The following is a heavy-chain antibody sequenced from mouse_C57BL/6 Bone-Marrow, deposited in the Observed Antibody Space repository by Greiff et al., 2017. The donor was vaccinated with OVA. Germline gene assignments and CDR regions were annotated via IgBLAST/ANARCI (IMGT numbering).Heavy chain of an antibody. CDR3: ARSHLWRDY. Sequence: QVQLQQPGAELVMPGASVKLSCKASGYTFTSYWMHWVKQRPGQGLEWIGEIDPSDSYTNYNQKLKGKSTLTVDKSSSTVYMQRSSLTSEDSAVYYCARSHLWRDYWGQGNAVTVSA. CDR1: GYTFTSYW. CDR2: IDPSDSYT. D-gene: IGHD1-1*02. V-gene: IGHV1-69*01. J-gene: IGHJ4*01.